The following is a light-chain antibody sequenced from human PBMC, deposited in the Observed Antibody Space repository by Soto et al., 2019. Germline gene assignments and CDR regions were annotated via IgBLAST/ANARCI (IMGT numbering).Light chain of an antibody. J-gene: IGKJ2*01. CDR1: QSVSSD. V-gene: IGKV3-15*01. Sequence: ERVMTQSPATLSVSPGERATLSCRASQSVSSDLAWYQQKPGQAPRLLIYGASTRATGIPARFSGSGSGTEFTLTISSLQSEDFAVYYCQQYNNWPRTFDQGTKLEIK. CDR2: GAS. CDR3: QQYNNWPRT.